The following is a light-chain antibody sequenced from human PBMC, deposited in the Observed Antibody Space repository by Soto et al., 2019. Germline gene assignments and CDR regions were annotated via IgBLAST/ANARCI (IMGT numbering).Light chain of an antibody. CDR3: CSYAGSVYV. CDR1: SSDVGGYNN. Sequence: SALTQPRSVSGSPGQSVTISCTGTSSDVGGYNNVSWYQQHPGKAPKLMIYDVGKRPSGVPDRFSGSKSGNTASLTISGLQAEDEADYYCCSYAGSVYVFGTGTKVTVL. V-gene: IGLV2-11*01. J-gene: IGLJ1*01. CDR2: DVG.